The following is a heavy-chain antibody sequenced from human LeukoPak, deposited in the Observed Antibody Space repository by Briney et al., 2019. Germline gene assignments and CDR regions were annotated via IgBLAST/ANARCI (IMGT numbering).Heavy chain of an antibody. V-gene: IGHV3-7*04. Sequence: GGSLRLSCAASGFTFINYWMSWVRQAPGKGLEWVAHIKEDGSEKSYVDSVKGRFTISRDNAKNSLYLQMNSLRAEDTAVYYCARVVVYFDYWGQGTLVTVSS. CDR3: ARVVVYFDY. J-gene: IGHJ4*02. CDR1: GFTFINYW. CDR2: IKEDGSEK. D-gene: IGHD6-6*01.